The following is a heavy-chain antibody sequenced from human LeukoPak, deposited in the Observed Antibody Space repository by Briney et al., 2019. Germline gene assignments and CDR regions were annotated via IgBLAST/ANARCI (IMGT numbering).Heavy chain of an antibody. CDR2: IYYSGST. CDR3: ARDVDVVATSENDGFDI. J-gene: IGHJ3*02. D-gene: IGHD5-12*01. CDR1: GGSISSGAYY. V-gene: IGHV4-31*03. Sequence: SQTLSLTCTVSGGSISSGAYYWTWIRQHPGKGLEWIGYIYYSGSTHYNPSLKSRVTISVDTFKNQFSLKLSSVTAADTAVYYCARDVDVVATSENDGFDIWGQGTMVTVSS.